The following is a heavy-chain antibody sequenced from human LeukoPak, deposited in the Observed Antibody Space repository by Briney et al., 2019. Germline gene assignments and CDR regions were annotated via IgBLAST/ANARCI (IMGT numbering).Heavy chain of an antibody. J-gene: IGHJ4*02. CDR2: ISAYNGNT. D-gene: IGHD1-1*01. CDR1: GYTLTELS. V-gene: IGHV1-18*01. CDR3: ARDRGLEPSKTDY. Sequence: ASVKVSCKVSGYTLTELSMHWVRQAPGKGLEWMGWISAYNGNTNYAQKLQGRVTMTTDTSTSTAYMELRSLRSDDTAVYYCARDRGLEPSKTDYWGQGTLVTVSS.